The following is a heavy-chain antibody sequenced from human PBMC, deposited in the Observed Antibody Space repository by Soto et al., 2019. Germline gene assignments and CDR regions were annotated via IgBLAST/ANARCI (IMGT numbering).Heavy chain of an antibody. Sequence: PGGSLRLSCAASGVTFSSYAMSWVRQAPGKGLEWVSAISGSGGSTYYADSVKGRFTISRDNSKNTLYLQMSSLRAEDTAVYYCAKDDFWSGYPLYYYYGMDVWGQGTTVTVSS. D-gene: IGHD3-3*01. CDR1: GVTFSSYA. CDR3: AKDDFWSGYPLYYYYGMDV. CDR2: ISGSGGST. V-gene: IGHV3-23*01. J-gene: IGHJ6*02.